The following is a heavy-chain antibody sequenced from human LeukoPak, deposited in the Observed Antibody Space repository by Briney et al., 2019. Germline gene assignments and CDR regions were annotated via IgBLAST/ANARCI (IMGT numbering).Heavy chain of an antibody. V-gene: IGHV1-2*02. Sequence: ASVKVSCKASGYTFTGYYMHWARQAPGQGLEWMGWINPNSGGTNYAQKFQGRVTMTRDTSISTAYMELSRLRSDDTAVYYCARGVSSSWYIDYWGQGTLVTVSS. CDR3: ARGVSSSWYIDY. CDR1: GYTFTGYY. J-gene: IGHJ4*02. D-gene: IGHD6-13*01. CDR2: INPNSGGT.